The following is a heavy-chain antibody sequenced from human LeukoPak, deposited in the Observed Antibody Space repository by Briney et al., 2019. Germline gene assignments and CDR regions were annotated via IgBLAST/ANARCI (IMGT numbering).Heavy chain of an antibody. CDR1: GGTFSSYA. Sequence: SVKVSCKASGGTFSSYAISWVRQAPGQGLEWMGGIIPIFGTANYAQKFQGRVTITTDESTSTAYMELSSLGSEDTAVYYCASDKVKSSYDFWSGYYTVIIDYRGQGTLVTVSS. CDR3: ASDKVKSSYDFWSGYYTVIIDY. V-gene: IGHV1-69*05. CDR2: IIPIFGTA. D-gene: IGHD3-3*01. J-gene: IGHJ4*02.